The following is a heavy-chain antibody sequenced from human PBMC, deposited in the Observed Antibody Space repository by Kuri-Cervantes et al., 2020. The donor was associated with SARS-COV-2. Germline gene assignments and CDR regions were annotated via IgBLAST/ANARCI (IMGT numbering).Heavy chain of an antibody. D-gene: IGHD1-14*01. CDR2: IIPIFGTA. Sequence: SVKVSCKASGGTFSSYAISWVRQAPGQGLEWMGGIIPIFGTANYAQKFQGRVTMTRNTSISTAYMELSSLRSEDTAVYYCARTDLMLTAPDYWGQGTLVTVSS. CDR3: ARTDLMLTAPDY. V-gene: IGHV1-69*05. J-gene: IGHJ4*02. CDR1: GGTFSSYA.